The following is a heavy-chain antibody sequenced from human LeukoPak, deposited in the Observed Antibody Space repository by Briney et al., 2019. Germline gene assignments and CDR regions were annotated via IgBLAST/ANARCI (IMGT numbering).Heavy chain of an antibody. J-gene: IGHJ4*02. CDR1: GFTFSSYA. Sequence: PGGSLRLSCAASGFTFSSYAMHWVRQAPGKGLEWVAVISYDGSNKYYADSVKGRFTISRDNSKNTLYLQMNSLRAEDTAVYYCAGSNYYDSSGYYYAGYWGQGTLVTVSS. D-gene: IGHD3-22*01. V-gene: IGHV3-30*04. CDR3: AGSNYYDSSGYYYAGY. CDR2: ISYDGSNK.